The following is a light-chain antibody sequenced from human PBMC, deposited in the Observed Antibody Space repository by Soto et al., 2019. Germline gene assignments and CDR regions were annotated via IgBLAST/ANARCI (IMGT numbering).Light chain of an antibody. V-gene: IGLV2-14*01. CDR3: SSFSSTTTYV. CDR2: EVS. Sequence: QSALTQPASVSGSPGQSITISCTGTSSDVGTYNYVSWYQHHPGEAPKLIIYEVSYRPSGVSNRFSGSKSGSTASLTISGLQAEDESDYYCSSFSSTTTYVFGTGTKVTVV. J-gene: IGLJ1*01. CDR1: SSDVGTYNY.